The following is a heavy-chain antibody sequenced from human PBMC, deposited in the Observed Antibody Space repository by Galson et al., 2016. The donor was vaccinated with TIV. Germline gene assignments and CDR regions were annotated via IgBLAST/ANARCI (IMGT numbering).Heavy chain of an antibody. V-gene: IGHV1-46*01. CDR3: ARRFYFDY. J-gene: IGHJ4*02. CDR1: GYTLSTYY. CDR2: IDPSVGST. Sequence: VKVSCKASGYTLSTYYMHWLRQAPGQGLEWMGIIDPSVGSTTYSQKFQGRVTMTRDTSTSTVYMELTSLKSEDTAVYYCARRFYFDYWGQGTLVTVSS.